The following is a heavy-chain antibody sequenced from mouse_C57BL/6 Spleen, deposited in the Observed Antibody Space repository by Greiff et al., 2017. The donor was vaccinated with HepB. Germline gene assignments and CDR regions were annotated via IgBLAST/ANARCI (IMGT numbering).Heavy chain of an antibody. D-gene: IGHD2-3*01. CDR2: ISSGSRTI. Sequence: EVKLVESGGGLVKPGGSLKLSCAASGFTFSDYGMHWVRQAPEKGLEWVAYISSGSRTIYYADSVKGRFTISRDNAKNTLFLQMTSLRSEDTAMYYCARSDDGYPYYFDYWGQGTTLTVSS. V-gene: IGHV5-17*01. CDR1: GFTFSDYG. CDR3: ARSDDGYPYYFDY. J-gene: IGHJ2*01.